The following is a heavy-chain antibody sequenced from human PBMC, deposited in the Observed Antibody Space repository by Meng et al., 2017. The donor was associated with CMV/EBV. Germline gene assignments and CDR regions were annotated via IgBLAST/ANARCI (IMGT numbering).Heavy chain of an antibody. CDR2: IKSKTDGGTT. V-gene: IGHV3-15*01. Sequence: GESLKILCAASGFTFSNAWMSWVRQAPGKGLEWVGRIKSKTDGGTTDYAAPVKGRFTISRDDSKNTLYLQMNSLKTEDTAVYYCTTDQPFWSGYTYYFDYWGQGTLVTVSS. CDR1: GFTFSNAW. CDR3: TTDQPFWSGYTYYFDY. J-gene: IGHJ4*02. D-gene: IGHD3-3*02.